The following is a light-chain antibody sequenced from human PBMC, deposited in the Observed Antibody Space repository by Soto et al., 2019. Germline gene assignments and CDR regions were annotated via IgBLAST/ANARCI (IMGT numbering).Light chain of an antibody. V-gene: IGLV2-8*01. J-gene: IGLJ2*01. CDR1: TTDVGGYDL. CDR2: EVT. Sequence: QSVLTQPPSASGSPGQSVTISCTGTTTDVGGYDLVSWYQQHPGKAPKVIIYEVTKRPSGVPDRFFGSKSGSTASLTVSGLQAEDEAVYYCCSYTVGDTVVFXGGTKVTVL. CDR3: CSYTVGDTVV.